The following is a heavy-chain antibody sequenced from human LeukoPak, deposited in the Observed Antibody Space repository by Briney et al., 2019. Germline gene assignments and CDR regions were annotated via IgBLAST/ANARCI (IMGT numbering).Heavy chain of an antibody. CDR1: GFTVSNNY. CDR2: IYSGGST. D-gene: IGHD3-10*01. CDR3: ARVSYASGSYFDY. V-gene: IGHV3-53*01. J-gene: IGHJ4*02. Sequence: GGSLRLSCAASGFTVSNNYMSWVRQAPGKGLEWVSVIYSGGSTYYADSVKGRFTISRDNSKNTLYLQMNSLRAEDTAVYYCARVSYASGSYFDYWGQGTLVTVSS.